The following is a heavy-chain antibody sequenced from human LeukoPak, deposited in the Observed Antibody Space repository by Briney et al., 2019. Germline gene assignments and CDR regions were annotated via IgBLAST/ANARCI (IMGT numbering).Heavy chain of an antibody. CDR2: IYYSGST. V-gene: IGHV4-39*07. J-gene: IGHJ6*03. D-gene: IGHD6-13*01. CDR3: ARGRGGIAAAGVYYYYMDV. Sequence: PSETLSLTCTVSGDSINSSSYYWDWIRQPPGKGLEWIGSIYYSGSTYYNPSLKSRVTISVDTSKNQFSLKLSSVTAADTAVYYCARGRGGIAAAGVYYYYMDVWGKGTTVTVSS. CDR1: GDSINSSSYY.